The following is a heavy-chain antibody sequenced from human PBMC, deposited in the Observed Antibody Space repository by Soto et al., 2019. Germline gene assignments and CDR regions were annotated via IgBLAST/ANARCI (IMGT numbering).Heavy chain of an antibody. CDR1: GFSFSNYG. Sequence: GGSLRLSXAASGFSFSNYGMNWVRQAPGKGLEWVAIIWHDGNNKYYAESVRGRFIISRDNSKNRLYLQMNSLRAEDTAVYYCASDLVGASDSYGLDVWGQGTPVTVSS. CDR3: ASDLVGASDSYGLDV. V-gene: IGHV3-33*01. J-gene: IGHJ6*02. CDR2: IWHDGNNK. D-gene: IGHD1-26*01.